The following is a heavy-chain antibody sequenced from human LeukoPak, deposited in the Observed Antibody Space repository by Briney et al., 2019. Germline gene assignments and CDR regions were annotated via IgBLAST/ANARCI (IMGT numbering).Heavy chain of an antibody. CDR2: IYYGGST. V-gene: IGHV4-31*02. CDR3: ARTYNWNPSWFDP. D-gene: IGHD1-20*01. CDR1: GGSISNASYF. J-gene: IGHJ5*02. Sequence: PSETLSLTCTVSGGSISNASYFWSWIRQHPVKGLEWIGYIYYGGSTYYNPSLKSRVIISVDTSKNQFSLKLTSVTAADTAVYHCARTYNWNPSWFDPWGQGTLVTVSS.